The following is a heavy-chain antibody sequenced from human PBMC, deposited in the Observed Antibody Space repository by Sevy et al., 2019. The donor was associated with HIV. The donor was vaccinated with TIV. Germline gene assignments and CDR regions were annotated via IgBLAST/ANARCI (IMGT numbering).Heavy chain of an antibody. CDR3: AKATDPDYDFWSGIDHYYYAMDV. CDR2: ISWNSNSI. D-gene: IGHD3-3*01. CDR1: GLTFDDYA. J-gene: IGHJ6*02. Sequence: GGSLRLSCAASGLTFDDYAMHWVRQVPGKGLEWVSGISWNSNSIGYADSVKGRVTISRDNAKKSLYLQMNSLRTEDSALYYCAKATDPDYDFWSGIDHYYYAMDVWGQGTTVTVSS. V-gene: IGHV3-9*01.